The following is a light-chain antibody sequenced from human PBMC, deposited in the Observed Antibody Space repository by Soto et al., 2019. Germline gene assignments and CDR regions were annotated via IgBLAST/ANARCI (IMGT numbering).Light chain of an antibody. Sequence: QSALTQPRSVSGSPGQSVTISCTGTSSDVGAYNYVSWYQQHPGKAPQLVIYDVTQRPSGVPDRFSCSKSGNTASLTISGLQAEDEADYYCGSYAANNVLFGGEHKLNVL. CDR2: DVT. CDR3: GSYAANNVL. V-gene: IGLV2-11*01. J-gene: IGLJ2*01. CDR1: SSDVGAYNY.